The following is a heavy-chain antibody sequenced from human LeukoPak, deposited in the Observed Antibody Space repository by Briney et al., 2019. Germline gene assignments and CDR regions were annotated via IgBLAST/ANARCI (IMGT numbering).Heavy chain of an antibody. CDR1: GFMFSSYW. V-gene: IGHV3-48*01. D-gene: IGHD5-18*01. CDR2: ISSSSSTI. CDR3: ARSSVDTAMANFDY. J-gene: IGHJ4*02. Sequence: PGGSLRLSCAASGFMFSSYWMSWVRQAPGKGLEWVSYISSSSSTIYYADSVKGRFTISRDNAKNSLYLQMNSLRAEDTAVYYCARSSVDTAMANFDYWGQGTLVTVSS.